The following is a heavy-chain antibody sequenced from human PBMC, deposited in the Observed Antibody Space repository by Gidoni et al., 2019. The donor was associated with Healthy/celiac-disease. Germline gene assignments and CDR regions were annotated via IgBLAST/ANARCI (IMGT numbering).Heavy chain of an antibody. D-gene: IGHD3-16*01. V-gene: IGHV3-15*01. CDR3: TTDWDYYYYGMDV. CDR2: IKSKTDGGTT. Sequence: EVQLVESGGGLVKPGGSLRLPCAASGFTFSNAWMSWVRQAPGKGLEWVGRIKSKTDGGTTDYAAPVKGRFTISRDDSKNTLYLQMNSLKTEDTAVYYCTTDWDYYYYGMDVWGQGTTVTVSS. J-gene: IGHJ6*02. CDR1: GFTFSNAW.